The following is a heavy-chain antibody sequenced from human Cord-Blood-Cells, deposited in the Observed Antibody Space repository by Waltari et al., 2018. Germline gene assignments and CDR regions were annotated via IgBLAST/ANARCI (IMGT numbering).Heavy chain of an antibody. CDR3: ARESAAQHDY. D-gene: IGHD6-6*01. CDR1: GYSISSGYY. J-gene: IGHJ4*02. Sequence: GLGLVKPSETLSLTCAVSGYSISSGYYWGWIRQPPGKGLEWIGSIYHSGSTYYNPSLKSRVTISVDTSKNQFSLKLSSVTAADTAVYYCARESAAQHDYWGQGTLVTVSS. CDR2: IYHSGST. V-gene: IGHV4-38-2*02.